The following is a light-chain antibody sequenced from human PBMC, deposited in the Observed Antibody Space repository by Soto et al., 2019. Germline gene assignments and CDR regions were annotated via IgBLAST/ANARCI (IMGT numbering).Light chain of an antibody. CDR2: AAS. V-gene: IGKV1-39*01. CDR1: QSISSY. J-gene: IGKJ1*01. CDR3: QQSYSTWT. Sequence: IQMSQSPSSLSASVGDRVTITCRASQSISSYLNWYQQKPGKAPKPLIYAASSLQSGVPSRFSGSGSGTDFTLTISSLQPEDFATYYCQQSYSTWTFGQGTKVDIK.